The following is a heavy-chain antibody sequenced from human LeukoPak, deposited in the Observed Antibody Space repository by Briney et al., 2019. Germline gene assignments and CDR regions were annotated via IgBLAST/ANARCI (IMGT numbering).Heavy chain of an antibody. CDR3: ARELGFVVVPAAIKAPDDY. Sequence: ASVKVSCKASGYTFTGYYMHWERQAPGQGLEWMGRINPNSGGTNYAQKFQGRVTMTRDTSISTAYMELSRLRPDDTAVYYCARELGFVVVPAAIKAPDDYWGQGTLVTVSS. D-gene: IGHD2-2*02. CDR2: INPNSGGT. V-gene: IGHV1-2*06. J-gene: IGHJ4*02. CDR1: GYTFTGYY.